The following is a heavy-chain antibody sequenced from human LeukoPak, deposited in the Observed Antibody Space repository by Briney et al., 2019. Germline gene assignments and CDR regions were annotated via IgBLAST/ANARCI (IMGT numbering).Heavy chain of an antibody. Sequence: HPGGSLRLSCAASGFTFSSYGMHWVRQAPGKGLEWVAVISYDGSNKYYADSVKGRFTISRDNSKNTLYLQMNSLRAEDTAVYYCAKETYYYDSSHFGYWGQGTLVTVSS. D-gene: IGHD3-22*01. CDR1: GFTFSSYG. CDR3: AKETYYYDSSHFGY. CDR2: ISYDGSNK. J-gene: IGHJ4*02. V-gene: IGHV3-30*18.